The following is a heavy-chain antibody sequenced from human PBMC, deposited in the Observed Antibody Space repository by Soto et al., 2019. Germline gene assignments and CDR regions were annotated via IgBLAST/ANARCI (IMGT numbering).Heavy chain of an antibody. V-gene: IGHV1-69*06. CDR3: ARDRRIYYDFWSGHYGMDV. D-gene: IGHD3-3*01. Sequence: SVKVSWKASGGTFSSYSISWVLQAPGQGLEWMGGIIPIFGTANYAQKFQGRVTITADKSTSTAYMELSSLRSEDTAVYYCARDRRIYYDFWSGHYGMDVWGQGTTVTVSS. J-gene: IGHJ6*02. CDR1: GGTFSSYS. CDR2: IIPIFGTA.